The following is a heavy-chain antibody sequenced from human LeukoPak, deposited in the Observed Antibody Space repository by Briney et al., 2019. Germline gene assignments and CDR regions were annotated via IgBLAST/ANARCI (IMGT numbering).Heavy chain of an antibody. Sequence: PGCSQRLSRAASGFTFRDYDMMWIRQAPGKGLEGVSSISRSRSTKYYADSVKRRFTIPRDNDKNSLFLQMNSLSAEDTAVYYCARVLRYCSGGNCYSGGLGYMDVWGKGTTVTISS. J-gene: IGHJ6*03. D-gene: IGHD2-15*01. V-gene: IGHV3-11*01. CDR1: GFTFRDYD. CDR3: ARVLRYCSGGNCYSGGLGYMDV. CDR2: ISRSRSTK.